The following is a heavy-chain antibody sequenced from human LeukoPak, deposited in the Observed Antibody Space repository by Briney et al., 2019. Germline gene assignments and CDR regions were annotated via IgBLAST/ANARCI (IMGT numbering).Heavy chain of an antibody. V-gene: IGHV3-66*01. CDR2: IYSGSST. D-gene: IGHD5-12*01. J-gene: IGHJ4*02. CDR3: AMGAIVATIDY. Sequence: PGGSLRLSCAPSGLTVSSNYMSWVRQAPGEGLEWVSLIYSGSSTYYADSVKGRFTISRDKSKNTLYLQMSSLRVEDTAVYYCAMGAIVATIDYWGQGTLVTVSS. CDR1: GLTVSSNY.